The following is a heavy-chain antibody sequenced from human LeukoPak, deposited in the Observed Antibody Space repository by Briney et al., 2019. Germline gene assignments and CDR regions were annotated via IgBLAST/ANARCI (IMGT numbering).Heavy chain of an antibody. V-gene: IGHV1-18*01. CDR2: ISAYNGNT. CDR1: GYTFTSYG. CDR3: AREYCRSTSCYNFVDY. D-gene: IGHD2-2*02. Sequence: ASVKVSCKASGYTFTSYGISWVRQAPGQGLEWMGWISAYNGNTNYAQKLQGRVTMTTDTSTSTAYMELRSLRSDDTAVYYCAREYCRSTSCYNFVDYWGQGTLVTVSS. J-gene: IGHJ4*02.